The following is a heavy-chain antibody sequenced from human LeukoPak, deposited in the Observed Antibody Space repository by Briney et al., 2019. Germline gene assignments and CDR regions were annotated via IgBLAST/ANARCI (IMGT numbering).Heavy chain of an antibody. CDR2: ISAYNGNT. CDR1: GYTFTSYG. Sequence: ASVKVSCKASGYTFTSYGISWVRQAPGQGLEWMGWISAYNGNTNYAQRLQGRVTMTTDTSTSTAYMELRSLRSDDTAVYYCARDRYSNSAYGPRYYYYYMDVWGKGTTVTVSS. V-gene: IGHV1-18*01. CDR3: ARDRYSNSAYGPRYYYYYMDV. D-gene: IGHD4-11*01. J-gene: IGHJ6*03.